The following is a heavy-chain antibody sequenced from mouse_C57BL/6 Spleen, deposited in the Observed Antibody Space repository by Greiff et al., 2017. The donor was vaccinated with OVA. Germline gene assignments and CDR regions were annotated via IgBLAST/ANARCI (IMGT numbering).Heavy chain of an antibody. J-gene: IGHJ2*01. CDR1: GFTFSNYW. CDR2: IRLKSDNYAT. V-gene: IGHV6-3*01. D-gene: IGHD2-3*01. Sequence: EVKVEESGGGLVQPGGSMKLSCVASGFTFSNYWMNWVRQSPEKGLEWVAQIRLKSDNYATHYAESVKGRFTISRDDSKSSVYLQMNNVRAEDTGIYYCTGKDDGYYEDDYWGQGTTLTVSS. CDR3: TGKDDGYYEDDY.